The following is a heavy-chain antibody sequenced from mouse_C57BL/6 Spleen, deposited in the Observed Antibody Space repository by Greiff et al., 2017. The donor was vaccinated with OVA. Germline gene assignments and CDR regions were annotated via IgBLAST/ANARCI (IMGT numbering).Heavy chain of an antibody. Sequence: EVQVVESGPELVKPGASVKISCKASGYSFTGYFMNWVMQSPGQSLEWIGRINPYDGDTFYNQKFKGKATLTVDKSSSTAYMELRSLTSEDSADYYCGRTRDGYCAMDYWGQGTSVTVSS. V-gene: IGHV1-20*01. J-gene: IGHJ4*01. CDR3: GRTRDGYCAMDY. D-gene: IGHD2-3*01. CDR1: GYSFTGYF. CDR2: INPYDGDT.